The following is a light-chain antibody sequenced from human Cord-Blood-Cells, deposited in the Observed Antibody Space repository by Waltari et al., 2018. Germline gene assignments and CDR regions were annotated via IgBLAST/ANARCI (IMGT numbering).Light chain of an antibody. Sequence: QSALTQPASVSGSPGQSITISCTRTSSDVGSYNVVSWYQQHPGKAPKLMIYEGSKRPSGVSNRFSGSKSGNTASRTISGLQAEDEADYYCCSYAGSSTYWVFGGGTKLTVL. CDR2: EGS. CDR3: CSYAGSSTYWV. J-gene: IGLJ3*02. CDR1: SSDVGSYNV. V-gene: IGLV2-23*01.